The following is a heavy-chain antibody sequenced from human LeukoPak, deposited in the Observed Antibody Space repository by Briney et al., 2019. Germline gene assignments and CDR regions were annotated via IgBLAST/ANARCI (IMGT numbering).Heavy chain of an antibody. CDR2: IYYSGST. Sequence: SETLSLTCTVSGGSISSSSYYWGWIRQPPGKGLEWIESIYYSGSTYYNPSLKSRVTISVDTSKNQFSLKLSSVTAADTAVYYCARELRFLEWLPGYNWFDPWGQGTLVTVSS. CDR1: GGSISSSSYY. CDR3: ARELRFLEWLPGYNWFDP. J-gene: IGHJ5*02. D-gene: IGHD3-3*01. V-gene: IGHV4-39*02.